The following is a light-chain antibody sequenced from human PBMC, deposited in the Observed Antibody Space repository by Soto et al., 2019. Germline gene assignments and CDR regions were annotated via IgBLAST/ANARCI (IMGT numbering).Light chain of an antibody. CDR2: EVN. CDR1: SSYIGAYDY. V-gene: IGLV2-14*01. Sequence: QSALTHPASLSGSPGQSITISCTGTSSYIGAYDYVSWFQQHPGKAPKLMISEVNNRPSGVSNRFSGSKSGNTAYLTIYGLQVEDEAEYFCLSFTPNRKHVFGTGTXVTV. CDR3: LSFTPNRKHV. J-gene: IGLJ1*01.